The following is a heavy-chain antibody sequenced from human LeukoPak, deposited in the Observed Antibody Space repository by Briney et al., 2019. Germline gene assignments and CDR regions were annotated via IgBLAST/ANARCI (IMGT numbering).Heavy chain of an antibody. J-gene: IGHJ6*02. D-gene: IGHD1-1*01. CDR1: GFTFSSYS. CDR2: ISSSSSYI. V-gene: IGHV3-21*01. Sequence: GGSLRPSCAASGFTFSSYSMNWVRQAPGKGLEWVSSISSSSSYIYYADSVKGRFTISRDNAKNSLYLQMNSLRAEDTAVYYCARWYNWNDVDYYGMDVWGQGTTVTVSS. CDR3: ARWYNWNDVDYYGMDV.